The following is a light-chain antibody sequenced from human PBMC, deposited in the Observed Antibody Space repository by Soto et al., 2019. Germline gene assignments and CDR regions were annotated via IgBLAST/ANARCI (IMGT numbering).Light chain of an antibody. CDR1: QSVSSSF. CDR3: QQYGSSPWT. CDR2: GTS. V-gene: IGKV3-20*01. J-gene: IGKJ1*01. Sequence: EIVLTQSPGTLSVSPGERATLSCRTSQSVSSSFVAWFQQKPGQAPRLLIFGTSSRATGIPDRFSGSGSETHFTLTINGLEPEDFARYFCQQYGSSPWTFGQGTKVEIK.